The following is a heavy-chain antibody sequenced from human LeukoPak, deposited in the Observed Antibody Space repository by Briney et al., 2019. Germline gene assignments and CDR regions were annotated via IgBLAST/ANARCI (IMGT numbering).Heavy chain of an antibody. CDR1: GFTFSSYA. CDR3: ANHEFSSSWPEYFQH. J-gene: IGHJ1*01. CDR2: IMCSGGST. D-gene: IGHD6-13*01. V-gene: IGHV3-23*01. Sequence: GGSLRLSCAASGFTFSSYAMRWVRQAPGKGGEGVSAIMCSGGSTYYTDSVKGRFTISRDNSKNTLYIQMNSLKAQDTAVYYCANHEFSSSWPEYFQHWGQGTLVTVSS.